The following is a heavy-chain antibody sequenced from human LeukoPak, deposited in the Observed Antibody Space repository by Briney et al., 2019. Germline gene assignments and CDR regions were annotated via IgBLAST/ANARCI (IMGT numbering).Heavy chain of an antibody. D-gene: IGHD5-18*01. CDR3: ARVNTATLPFDY. V-gene: IGHV4-30-4*08. CDR1: GGSISSGDYY. CDR2: IYYSGST. Sequence: SETLSLTCTVSGGSISSGDYYWSWIRQPPGKGVEWIGYIYYSGSTYYNPSLKSRVTISVDTSKNQFSLKLSSVTAADTAVYYCARVNTATLPFDYWGQGTLVTVSS. J-gene: IGHJ4*02.